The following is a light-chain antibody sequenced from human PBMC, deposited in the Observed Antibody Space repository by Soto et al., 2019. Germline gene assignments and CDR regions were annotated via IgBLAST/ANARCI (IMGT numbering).Light chain of an antibody. CDR3: CSYAGSFKYV. CDR2: EGS. J-gene: IGLJ1*01. CDR1: SSDVGSGNHNL. V-gene: IGLV2-23*01. Sequence: QSALTQPASVSGSPGQSITISCTGTSSDVGSGNHNLVSWFQQRPGKAPKVMIYEGSKRPSGVSNRFSGSKSGITASLTISGLQAEDEADYYCCSYAGSFKYVFGTGTQLTVL.